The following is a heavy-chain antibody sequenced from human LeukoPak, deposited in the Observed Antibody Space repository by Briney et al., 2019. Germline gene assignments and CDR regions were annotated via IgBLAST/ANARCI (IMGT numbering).Heavy chain of an antibody. CDR3: AREISALGNYFDS. CDR1: GFTFSKYA. D-gene: IGHD7-27*01. J-gene: IGHJ4*02. CDR2: ITSSGEST. Sequence: GGSLRLSCAASGFTFSKYAMSWVRQAPGKGLEWVSSITSSGESTYYADSGKGRFTISRDNAKNSLYLQMNSLRAEDTAVYYCAREISALGNYFDSWGQETLVTVSS. V-gene: IGHV3-23*01.